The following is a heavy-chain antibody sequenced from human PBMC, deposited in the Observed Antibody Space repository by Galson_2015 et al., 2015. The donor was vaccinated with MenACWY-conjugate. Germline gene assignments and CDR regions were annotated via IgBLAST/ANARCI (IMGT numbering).Heavy chain of an antibody. CDR3: AMEGGGSLITLAFEF. V-gene: IGHV4-4*02. D-gene: IGHD3-16*01. CDR2: IYHSGST. J-gene: IGHJ3*01. CDR1: GGSIRSTNW. Sequence: ETLSLTCAVSGGSIRSTNWWSWLRQSPGKGLEWIGNIYHSGSTYYNPSLKSRLHMSLDRTKNQFSLELSSVTAADTAVYYCAMEGGGSLITLAFEFWGQGAVVTVSS.